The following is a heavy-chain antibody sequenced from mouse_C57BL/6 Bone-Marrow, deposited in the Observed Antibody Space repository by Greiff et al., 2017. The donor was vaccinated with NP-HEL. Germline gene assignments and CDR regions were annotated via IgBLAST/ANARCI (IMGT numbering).Heavy chain of an antibody. CDR3: ARDETTTVVAPYYAMDY. V-gene: IGHV5-4*01. J-gene: IGHJ4*01. Sequence: EVQLQESGGGLVKPGGSLKLSCAASGFTFSSYAMSWVRQTPEKRLEWVATISDGGSYTYYPDNVKGRFTISRDNAKNNLYLQMSHLKSEDTAMYYCARDETTTVVAPYYAMDYWGQGTSVTVSS. CDR2: ISDGGSYT. CDR1: GFTFSSYA. D-gene: IGHD1-1*01.